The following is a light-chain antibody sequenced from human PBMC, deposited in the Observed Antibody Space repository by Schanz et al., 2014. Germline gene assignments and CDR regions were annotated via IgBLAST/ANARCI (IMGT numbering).Light chain of an antibody. CDR2: DVS. CDR3: QQYFSLPPPLT. CDR1: QDIYNY. V-gene: IGKV1-33*01. Sequence: DIQMTQSPSSLSASVGDRVTIACQASQDIYNYLNWYQQKPGTAPKLLIYDVSNLETGVPSRFSGSGSGTYFTLTITNLQPEDSATYYCQQYFSLPPPLTFGGGTKVEVK. J-gene: IGKJ4*01.